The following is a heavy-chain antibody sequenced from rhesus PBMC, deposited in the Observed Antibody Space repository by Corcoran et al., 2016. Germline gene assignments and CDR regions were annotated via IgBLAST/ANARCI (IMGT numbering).Heavy chain of an antibody. V-gene: IGHV4-169*02. Sequence: QLQLQESGPGLVKPSETLSVTCAVSGGSIRSSYCSWIRKAPGKGLEWIGYVYGNGSITTYNPPLNRRVTLYVDTSKNPLSLELRTVTAADTAVYYCASARRSLSQAFGYWGQGVLVTVSS. CDR1: GGSIRSSY. D-gene: IGHD6-13*01. CDR3: ASARRSLSQAFGY. J-gene: IGHJ4*01. CDR2: VYGNGSIT.